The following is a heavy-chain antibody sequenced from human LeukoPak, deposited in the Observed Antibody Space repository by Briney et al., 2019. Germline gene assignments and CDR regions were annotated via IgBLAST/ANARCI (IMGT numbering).Heavy chain of an antibody. V-gene: IGHV3-15*01. CDR3: TTGLFYYGSGSYYKRDY. D-gene: IGHD3-10*01. J-gene: IGHJ4*02. Sequence: GGSLRLSCAASGFTFSDYYMSWVRQAPGKGLEWVGRIKSKTDGGTTDYAAPVKGRFTISRDDSKNTLYLQMNSLKTEDTAVYYCTTGLFYYGSGSYYKRDYWGQGTLVTVSS. CDR2: IKSKTDGGTT. CDR1: GFTFSDYY.